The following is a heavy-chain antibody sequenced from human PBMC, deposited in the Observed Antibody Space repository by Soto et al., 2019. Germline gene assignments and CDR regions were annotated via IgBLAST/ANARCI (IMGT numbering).Heavy chain of an antibody. D-gene: IGHD3-10*01. Sequence: QVQLQESGPGLVKPSETLSLTCTVSGGSISSYYWSWIRQPPGKELEWIGSIYSSGSTLDNPSLKSXISISEDTSKNQFSLKLNSVTSADTAVYYCARGGASSKWLDPWGQGTLVTVSS. V-gene: IGHV4-59*01. CDR1: GGSISSYY. J-gene: IGHJ5*02. CDR2: IYSSGST. CDR3: ARGGASSKWLDP.